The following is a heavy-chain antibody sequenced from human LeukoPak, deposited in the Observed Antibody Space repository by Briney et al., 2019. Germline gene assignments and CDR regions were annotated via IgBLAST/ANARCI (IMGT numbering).Heavy chain of an antibody. CDR2: INHSGST. D-gene: IGHD6-13*01. Sequence: LRLSCAASGFTFSSHWMSWVRQSPGKGLEWIGEINHSGSTNYNPSLQSRVTISVDTSKNQFSLKLSSVSAADTAVYYCTRGQGSSWYLRGRYNWFDPWGQGTLVTVSS. CDR1: GFTFSSHW. V-gene: IGHV4-34*01. J-gene: IGHJ5*02. CDR3: TRGQGSSWYLRGRYNWFDP.